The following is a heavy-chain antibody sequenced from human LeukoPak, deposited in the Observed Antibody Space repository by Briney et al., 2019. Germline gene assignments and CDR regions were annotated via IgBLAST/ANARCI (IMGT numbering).Heavy chain of an antibody. D-gene: IGHD3-10*01. CDR2: IYYLGST. CDR1: GGSISSYY. V-gene: IGHV4-59*01. J-gene: IGHJ2*01. Sequence: SETLSLTCTVSGGSISSYYWSWIRQPPGKGLEWVGHIYYLGSTNYNPSLKSRVTISIDTSKNYFSLRLNSVIAADTAVYYCARDRPGSYWYFDLWGRGTLVTVSS. CDR3: ARDRPGSYWYFDL.